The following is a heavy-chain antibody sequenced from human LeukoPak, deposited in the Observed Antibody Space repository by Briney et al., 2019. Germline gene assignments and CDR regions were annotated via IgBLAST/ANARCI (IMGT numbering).Heavy chain of an antibody. J-gene: IGHJ4*02. CDR2: INPNTGDT. Sequence: ASVKVSCKASGYTFTGYYMHWVRQAPGQGLEWMGWINPNTGDTDYVQNFQGRVTMTRDTSISTAYMELSRLRSDDTAVYYCARDGYDILTGYYFDYWGQGTLVTVSS. CDR1: GYTFTGYY. V-gene: IGHV1-2*02. D-gene: IGHD3-9*01. CDR3: ARDGYDILTGYYFDY.